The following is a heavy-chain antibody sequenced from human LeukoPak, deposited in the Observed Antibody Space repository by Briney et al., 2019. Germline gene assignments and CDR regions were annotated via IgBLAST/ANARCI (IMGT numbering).Heavy chain of an antibody. CDR1: GYSITSGYY. J-gene: IGHJ5*02. CDR2: VYHSGST. CDR3: ARGDYASGSYRFDP. D-gene: IGHD3-10*01. Sequence: PSETLSLTCAVSGYSITSGYYWAWIRQPPGKGLEWIGSVYHSGSTSYNPSLKSRVTISVDQSKNQFSLKLTSVTAADTAVYYCARGDYASGSYRFDPWGQGTLVTVSS. V-gene: IGHV4-38-2*01.